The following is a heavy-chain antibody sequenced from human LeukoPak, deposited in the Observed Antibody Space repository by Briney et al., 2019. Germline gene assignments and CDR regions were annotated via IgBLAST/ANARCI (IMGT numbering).Heavy chain of an antibody. CDR2: ISSSSSYI. V-gene: IGHV3-21*01. D-gene: IGHD3-22*01. J-gene: IGHJ4*02. Sequence: PGGSLRLSCAASGFTFSSYSMNWVRQAPGKGLEWVSSISSSSSYIYYADSVKGRFTISRDNAKNSLYLKMNSLRAEDTAVYYCARDYYDSSGYYYGTNFDYWGQGTLVTVSS. CDR3: ARDYYDSSGYYYGTNFDY. CDR1: GFTFSSYS.